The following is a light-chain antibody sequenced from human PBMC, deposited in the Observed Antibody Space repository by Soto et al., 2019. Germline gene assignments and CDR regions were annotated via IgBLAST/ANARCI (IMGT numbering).Light chain of an antibody. CDR2: LGS. CDR3: MKAPQTPRYT. Sequence: DIVMTHSPLSLPVTPGEPASISCRSSQSLLHGNGYNYLDWYLQKPGQSPQLLIYLGSNRASGVPDRFSGSGSGTDFTLKISRVEAEDVGLYYCMKAPQTPRYTFGQGNKVEIX. CDR1: QSLLHGNGYNY. V-gene: IGKV2-28*01. J-gene: IGKJ2*01.